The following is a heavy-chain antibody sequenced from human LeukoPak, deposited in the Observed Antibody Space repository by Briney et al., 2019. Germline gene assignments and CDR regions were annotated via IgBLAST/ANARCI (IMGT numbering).Heavy chain of an antibody. J-gene: IGHJ6*02. CDR1: GFTFGDHA. Sequence: GGSLRLSCTASGFTFGDHAMSWVRQAPGKGLEWVGFIRSKAYGGTTEYAASVKGRFTISRDDSKSIAYLQMNSLKTEDTAVYYCTRAGYYYGMDVWGQGTTVTVSS. V-gene: IGHV3-49*04. CDR3: TRAGYYYGMDV. CDR2: IRSKAYGGTT.